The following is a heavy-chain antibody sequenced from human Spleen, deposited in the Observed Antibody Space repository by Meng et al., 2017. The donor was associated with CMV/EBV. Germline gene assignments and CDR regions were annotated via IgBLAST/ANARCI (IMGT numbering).Heavy chain of an antibody. V-gene: IGHV3-74*03. D-gene: IGHD1-26*01. Sequence: LPLSCAASGFTFSSYWMHWVRQVPGKGMMWVSRLTNDGRTTYADSVKGRFTISRDDATSTLYLQMNSLRAEDTAVYYCARDGSYNFDYWGQGTLVTVSS. J-gene: IGHJ4*02. CDR2: LTNDGRTT. CDR3: ARDGSYNFDY. CDR1: GFTFSSYW.